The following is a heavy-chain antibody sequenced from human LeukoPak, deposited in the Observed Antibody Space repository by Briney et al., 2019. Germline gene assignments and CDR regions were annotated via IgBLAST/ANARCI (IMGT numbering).Heavy chain of an antibody. CDR2: INHSGYT. CDR3: ARGITRRRTFDI. Sequence: SETLSLTCTVSGGSISTFYWSWFRQPPGKRLEWIGYINHSGYTDYNPSLKSRVSMSVDTSKNQFSLKMGSVTAAETAVYYCARGITRRRTFDIWGQGTMVTVSS. V-gene: IGHV4-59*08. CDR1: GGSISTFY. D-gene: IGHD3-10*01. J-gene: IGHJ3*02.